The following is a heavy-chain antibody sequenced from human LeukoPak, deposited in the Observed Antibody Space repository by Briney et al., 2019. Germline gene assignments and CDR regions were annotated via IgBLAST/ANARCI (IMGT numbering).Heavy chain of an antibody. J-gene: IGHJ5*01. Sequence: GGSLRLSCVASGFTFTSYAMSWVRQVPGKGLEWVSAISASGGLTYYADSVKGRFTISRDSSKNTLYLQMNSLRAADTAVYYCAKDWPPDSWGQGTLVTVSS. V-gene: IGHV3-23*01. CDR2: ISASGGLT. CDR3: AKDWPPDS. CDR1: GFTFTSYA.